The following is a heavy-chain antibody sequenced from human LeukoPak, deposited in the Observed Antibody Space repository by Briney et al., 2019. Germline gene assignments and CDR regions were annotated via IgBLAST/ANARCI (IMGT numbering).Heavy chain of an antibody. D-gene: IGHD5-24*01. CDR1: GFTFDDYA. J-gene: IGHJ4*02. Sequence: GRSLRLSCAASGFTFDDYAMHWVRQAPGKGLEWVAGISCNSSNIYYADSVKGRFTISRDNAKNSLYLQMNSLRAEDTAVYYCAKDMSSGGYNIILDFWGRGPVVTVSS. CDR3: AKDMSSGGYNIILDF. V-gene: IGHV3-9*01. CDR2: ISCNSSNI.